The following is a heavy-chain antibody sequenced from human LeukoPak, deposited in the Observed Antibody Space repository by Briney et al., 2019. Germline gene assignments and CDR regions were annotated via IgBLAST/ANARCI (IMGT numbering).Heavy chain of an antibody. CDR2: IYYSGST. J-gene: IGHJ4*01. CDR3: ARDPNLDY. Sequence: SETLSLTCTVSGGSISSSSYYWSWIRQPPGKGLEWIGYIYYSGSTNYNPSLKSRVTISVDTSKNQFSLKLSSVTAADTAVYYCARDPNLDYWGQGTLVTVSS. V-gene: IGHV4-61*01. CDR1: GGSISSSSYY.